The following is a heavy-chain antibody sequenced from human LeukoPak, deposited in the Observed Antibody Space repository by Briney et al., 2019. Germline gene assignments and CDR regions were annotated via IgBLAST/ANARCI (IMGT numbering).Heavy chain of an antibody. CDR3: ARGLRPRALTY. Sequence: SETLSLTCAVYGGSFSGYYWSWIRQPPGKGLEWIGEINHSGSTNYNPSLKSRVTISVDTSKNQFSLKLSSVTAADTAVYYCARGLRPRALTYWGQGTLVTVSS. V-gene: IGHV4-34*01. CDR1: GGSFSGYY. D-gene: IGHD3-9*01. CDR2: INHSGST. J-gene: IGHJ4*02.